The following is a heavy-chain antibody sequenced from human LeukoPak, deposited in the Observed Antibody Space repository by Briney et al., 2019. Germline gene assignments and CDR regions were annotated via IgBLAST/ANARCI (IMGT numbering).Heavy chain of an antibody. CDR2: IYPGDSDT. D-gene: IGHD2-15*01. CDR3: ARHQGFNYYYYYMDV. Sequence: GESLKISCKGSGYSFTSYWIGWVRQMPGKGLEWMGIIYPGDSDTRYSPSFQGQVTISADKSISTPYLQWSSLKASDAAMYYCARHQGFNYYYYYMDVWGKGTTVTVSS. V-gene: IGHV5-51*01. J-gene: IGHJ6*03. CDR1: GYSFTSYW.